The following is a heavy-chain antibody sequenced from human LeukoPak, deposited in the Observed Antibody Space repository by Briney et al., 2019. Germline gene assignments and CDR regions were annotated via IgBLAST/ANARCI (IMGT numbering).Heavy chain of an antibody. CDR3: TTDGVGVEGATYDN. Sequence: GGSLRLSCAASGLTFINARRAWVRQAPGKVQEWVGRNKPKAQGGTIEYASTVKGRFTITREGPKKTLQRQINNPKTEDTAVYYCTTDGVGVEGATYDNWGEGTLVSVSS. CDR1: GLTFINAR. J-gene: IGHJ4*02. V-gene: IGHV3-15*01. D-gene: IGHD1-26*01. CDR2: NKPKAQGGTI.